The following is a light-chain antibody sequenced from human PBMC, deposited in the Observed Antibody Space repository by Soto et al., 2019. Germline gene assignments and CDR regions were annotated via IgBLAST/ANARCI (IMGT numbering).Light chain of an antibody. CDR3: CSYTSSTTPL. CDR1: NSDVGAYPY. J-gene: IGLJ2*01. V-gene: IGLV2-14*03. Sequence: QSALTQPASVSGSPGQSITISCTGTNSDVGAYPYVSWYQQHPGNAPKLLIYEVADRPSGVSDRFSGSKSGNTASLTISGLQAEDEADYYCCSYTSSTTPLFGGGTKLTVL. CDR2: EVA.